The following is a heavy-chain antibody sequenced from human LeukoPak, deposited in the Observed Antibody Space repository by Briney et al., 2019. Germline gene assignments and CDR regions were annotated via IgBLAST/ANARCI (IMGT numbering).Heavy chain of an antibody. J-gene: IGHJ4*02. CDR2: INHSGST. V-gene: IGHV4-34*01. D-gene: IGHD3-22*01. CDR3: ARGKDYYDSSGYLNY. CDR1: GGSFSGYY. Sequence: SETLSLTCAVYGGSFSGYYWSWIRQPPGRGLEWIGEINHSGSTNYNPSLKSRVTISVDTSKNQFSLKLSSVTAANTAVYYCARGKDYYDSSGYLNYWGQGTLVTVSS.